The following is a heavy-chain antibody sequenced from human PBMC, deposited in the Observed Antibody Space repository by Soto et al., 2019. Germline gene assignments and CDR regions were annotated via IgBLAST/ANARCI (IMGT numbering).Heavy chain of an antibody. D-gene: IGHD3-10*01. CDR1: GGSISSGGYY. CDR3: ARNPPIIGFGEPMAGMDV. CDR2: IYYSGST. V-gene: IGHV4-31*03. Sequence: SETLSLTCTVSGGSISSGGYYWSWIRQHPGKGLEWIGYIYYSGSTYYNPSLKSRVTISVDTSKNQFSLKLSSVTAADTAVYYCARNPPIIGFGEPMAGMDVWGQGTTVTVSS. J-gene: IGHJ6*02.